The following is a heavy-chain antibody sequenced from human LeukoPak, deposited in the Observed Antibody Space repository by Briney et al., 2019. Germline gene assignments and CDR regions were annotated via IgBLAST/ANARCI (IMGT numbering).Heavy chain of an antibody. J-gene: IGHJ6*02. V-gene: IGHV1-69*04. CDR2: IIPILGIA. Sequence: ASVKVSCKTSGGTFSSYAISWVLQAPGQGLEWMGRIIPILGIANYAQKFQGRVTITADKSTSTAYMELSSLRSEDTAVYYCARSLDIVVVVAATRTVLDYYGMDVWGQGTTVTVSS. CDR3: ARSLDIVVVVAATRTVLDYYGMDV. CDR1: GGTFSSYA. D-gene: IGHD2-15*01.